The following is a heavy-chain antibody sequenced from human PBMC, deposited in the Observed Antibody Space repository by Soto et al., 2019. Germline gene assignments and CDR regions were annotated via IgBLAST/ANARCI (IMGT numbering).Heavy chain of an antibody. Sequence: PGGSLRLSCAASGFTFSSYWMSWVRQAPGKGLEWVANIKQDGSEKYYVDSVKGRFTISRDNAKNSLYLQMNSLRAEDTAVYYCVRENTHVEITEGWFDPWGQGTLVTVSS. CDR3: VRENTHVEITEGWFDP. J-gene: IGHJ5*02. V-gene: IGHV3-7*01. CDR1: GFTFSSYW. D-gene: IGHD2-15*01. CDR2: IKQDGSEK.